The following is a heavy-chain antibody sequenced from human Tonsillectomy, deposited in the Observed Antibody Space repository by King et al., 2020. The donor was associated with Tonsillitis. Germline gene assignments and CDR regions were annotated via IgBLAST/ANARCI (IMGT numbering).Heavy chain of an antibody. CDR2: ISWNSGSI. J-gene: IGHJ3*02. CDR1: GFTFDDYA. V-gene: IGHV3-9*01. CDR3: AKDQGSHYYYDSSGNEGDAFDI. D-gene: IGHD3-22*01. Sequence: VQLVESGGGLVQPGRSLRLSCAASGFTFDDYAMHWVRQAPGKGLEWVSGISWNSGSIGYADSVKGRLTISRDNAKNSLYLQMNSLRAEDTALYYCAKDQGSHYYYDSSGNEGDAFDIWGQGTMVTVSS.